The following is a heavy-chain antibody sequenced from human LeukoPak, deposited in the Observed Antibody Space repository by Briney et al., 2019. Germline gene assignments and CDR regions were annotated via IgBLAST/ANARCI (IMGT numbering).Heavy chain of an antibody. CDR1: GGSISSGGYY. CDR3: ARGYYDTAMDV. J-gene: IGHJ6*02. V-gene: IGHV4-31*03. D-gene: IGHD3-22*01. Sequence: SETLSLTSTVSGGSISSGGYYWSWIRQHPGKGLEWIGYIYYSGSTYYNPSLKSRVTISVDTSKNQFSLKLSSVTAADTAVYYCARGYYDTAMDVWGQGTTVTVSS. CDR2: IYYSGST.